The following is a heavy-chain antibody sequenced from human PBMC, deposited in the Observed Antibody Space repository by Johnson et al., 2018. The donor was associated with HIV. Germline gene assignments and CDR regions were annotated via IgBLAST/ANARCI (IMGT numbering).Heavy chain of an antibody. J-gene: IGHJ3*02. CDR2: IRYDGSNN. CDR3: SRPRVAVLPAGAFDI. D-gene: IGHD2-2*01. CDR1: GFIFSTYG. Sequence: QVQLVESGGGVVQPGRSLRLSCAASGFIFSTYGMHWVRQAPGKGLELVAFIRYDGSNNYSAASVKGRFTISRDNSKNVVYLQMKTLRLEYTAIYYCSRPRVAVLPAGAFDIWGPGTMVTVSS. V-gene: IGHV3-30*02.